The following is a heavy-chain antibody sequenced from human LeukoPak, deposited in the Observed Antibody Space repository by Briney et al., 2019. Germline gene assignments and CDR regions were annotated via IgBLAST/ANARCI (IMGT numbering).Heavy chain of an antibody. CDR1: GGSINSYY. CDR2: IYTIGTT. D-gene: IGHD3-10*01. J-gene: IGHJ4*02. Sequence: SETLSLTCSVSGGSINSYYLGWVRQPAGKGLEWIGRIYTIGTTHYSPSLKRRLTMSIARSNNQFSLKLRSVTAADTAVYYCGRQGYTASYYSVDYWSQGTLITVSS. V-gene: IGHV4-4*07. CDR3: GRQGYTASYYSVDY.